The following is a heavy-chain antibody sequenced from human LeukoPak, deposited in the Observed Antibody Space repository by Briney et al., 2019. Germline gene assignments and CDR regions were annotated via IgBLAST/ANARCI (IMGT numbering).Heavy chain of an antibody. J-gene: IGHJ6*02. CDR2: INTNTGNP. CDR3: ARQSRGVFDF. V-gene: IGHV7-4-1*02. CDR1: RYTFANYR. Sequence: ASVKVSCKASRYTFANYRMNWVRQAPGQGLEWMGWINTNTGNPTYAQGFTGRFVFSLDTSVSTAYLQISSLKAEDTAVYYCARQSRGVFDFWGQGTTVTVSS. D-gene: IGHD3-10*01.